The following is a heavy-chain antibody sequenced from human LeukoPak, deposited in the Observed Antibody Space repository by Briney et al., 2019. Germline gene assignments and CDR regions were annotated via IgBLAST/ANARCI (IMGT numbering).Heavy chain of an antibody. Sequence: SQTLSLTCAISGDSVSNNSVAWNWIRHSPSRGLEWLGRTYYRSKWYNDYAVSVKSRITINPETAKNQFSLQLNSVTPEDTAVYYRARDMDYYGSGNYYNSRWFDPWGQGTLVTVSS. J-gene: IGHJ5*02. CDR3: ARDMDYYGSGNYYNSRWFDP. D-gene: IGHD3-10*01. V-gene: IGHV6-1*01. CDR2: TYYRSKWYN. CDR1: GDSVSNNSVA.